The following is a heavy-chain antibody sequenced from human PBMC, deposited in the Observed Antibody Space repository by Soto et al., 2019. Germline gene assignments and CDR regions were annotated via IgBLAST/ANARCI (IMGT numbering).Heavy chain of an antibody. V-gene: IGHV3-23*01. CDR1: GFTFSSYA. CDR2: ISGGGGST. D-gene: IGHD1-7*01. CDR3: AIMNYWFDY. Sequence: EVQLLESGGGLGQPGGSLRLSCAASGFTFSSYAMTWVRQAPGKGLEWVAYISGGGGSTYYADSVKGRFTISRDNSKNTLYLQMNSLRAEDTALYYCAIMNYWFDYWGQGTLVTVSS. J-gene: IGHJ4*02.